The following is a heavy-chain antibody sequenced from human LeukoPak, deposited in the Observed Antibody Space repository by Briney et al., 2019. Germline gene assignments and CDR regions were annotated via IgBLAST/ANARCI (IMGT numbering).Heavy chain of an antibody. J-gene: IGHJ4*02. D-gene: IGHD3-22*01. CDR3: ARDPAQTYYYDP. Sequence: ASVKVSCKASGYTFTGYYMHWVRQAPGQGLEWMGWINPKNGGTKYAQKFQGRVTMTRDTSISTVYMELSRLTSDDTAVYSCARDPAQTYYYDPWGQGTLVTVSS. CDR2: INPKNGGT. V-gene: IGHV1-2*02. CDR1: GYTFTGYY.